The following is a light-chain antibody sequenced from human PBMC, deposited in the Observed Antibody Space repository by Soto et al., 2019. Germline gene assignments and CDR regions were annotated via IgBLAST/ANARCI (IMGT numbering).Light chain of an antibody. CDR2: DAS. CDR3: RQYDTSPWT. Sequence: EIVLTQSPGTLSLPPGERATLSCGTSQSLSTNYLAWYQQKPGQAPRLLIYDASSRATGIPDRFSGSGSGTDFTLTISRLEPEDFALYFCRQYDTSPWTFGQGTKVAIK. CDR1: QSLSTNY. V-gene: IGKV3-20*01. J-gene: IGKJ1*01.